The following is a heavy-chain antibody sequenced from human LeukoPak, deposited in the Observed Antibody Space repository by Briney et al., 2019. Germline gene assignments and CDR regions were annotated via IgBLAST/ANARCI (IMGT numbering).Heavy chain of an antibody. Sequence: GGSLRLSCAGSGFTFNTYSMNWVRQAPGKGLEWVAAISRSSILINYADSVKGRFTISRDNSKNTLYLQMNSLRAEDTAVYYCAKGSTMVRGVPDYWGQGTLVTVSS. CDR2: ISRSSILI. V-gene: IGHV3-21*01. CDR1: GFTFNTYS. J-gene: IGHJ4*02. D-gene: IGHD3-10*01. CDR3: AKGSTMVRGVPDY.